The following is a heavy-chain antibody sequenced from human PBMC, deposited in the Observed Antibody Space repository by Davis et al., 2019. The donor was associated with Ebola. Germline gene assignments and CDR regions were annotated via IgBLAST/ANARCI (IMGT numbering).Heavy chain of an antibody. J-gene: IGHJ4*02. CDR1: GFTFSSYG. D-gene: IGHD3-10*01. Sequence: GGSLRLSCAASGFTFSSYGMHWVRQAPGKGLEWVAIISYDGTNKYYADSVKGRFTISRDNSKNSLYLQMNSLRDEDTAVYYCARERVKLLWFGADYWGQGTLVTVSS. V-gene: IGHV3-30*03. CDR2: ISYDGTNK. CDR3: ARERVKLLWFGADY.